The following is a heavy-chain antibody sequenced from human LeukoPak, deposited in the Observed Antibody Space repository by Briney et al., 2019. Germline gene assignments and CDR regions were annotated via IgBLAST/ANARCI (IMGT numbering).Heavy chain of an antibody. V-gene: IGHV3-30-3*01. CDR3: ARDRVIYGEHDNFDY. Sequence: PGGSLRLSCAASGFTFSSYAMHWVRQAPGKGLEWVAVISYDGSNKYYADSVKGRFTISRDNSKNTLYLQMNSLRAEDTAVYYCARDRVIYGEHDNFDYWGQGTLVTVSS. D-gene: IGHD4-17*01. J-gene: IGHJ4*02. CDR2: ISYDGSNK. CDR1: GFTFSSYA.